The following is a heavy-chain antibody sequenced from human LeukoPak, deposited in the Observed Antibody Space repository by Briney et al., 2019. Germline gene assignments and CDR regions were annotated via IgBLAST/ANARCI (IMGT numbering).Heavy chain of an antibody. J-gene: IGHJ4*02. CDR3: ARVSYSSSWHDGY. D-gene: IGHD6-13*01. V-gene: IGHV1-69*01. Sequence: SVKVSCKASGGTFSSYAISWVRLAPGQGLEWMGGIIPIFGTANYAQKFQGRVTITADESTSTAYMELSSLRSEDTAVYYCARVSYSSSWHDGYWGQGTLVTVSS. CDR2: IIPIFGTA. CDR1: GGTFSSYA.